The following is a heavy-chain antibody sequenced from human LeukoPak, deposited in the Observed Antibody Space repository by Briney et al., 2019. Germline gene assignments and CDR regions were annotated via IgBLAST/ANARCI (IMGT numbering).Heavy chain of an antibody. CDR1: GFTLSSYS. V-gene: IGHV3-21*01. Sequence: GGSLRLSCAASGFTLSSYSMNWVRQAPGKGLEWVSSISSSSRYKYYADSVKGRFTISRDNAKNSLYLQMNSLRAEDTAVFYCARVSQAGWGVWGKGTTVTVSS. J-gene: IGHJ6*04. D-gene: IGHD6-19*01. CDR2: ISSSSRYK. CDR3: ARVSQAGWGV.